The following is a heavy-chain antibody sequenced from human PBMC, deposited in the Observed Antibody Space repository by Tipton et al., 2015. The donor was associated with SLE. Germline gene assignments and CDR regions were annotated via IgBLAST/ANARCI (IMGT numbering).Heavy chain of an antibody. CDR1: GFTFSSYA. Sequence: QLVQSGGGVVQPGRSLRLSCAASGFTFSSYAMHWVRQAPGKGLEWVSGISGSGIRTYYADSLKGRFTISRDNSKNTLYLQINSLRAEDTAKYYCAKGGGPGTYREHTRDYYYNGMDVWGQGTTVTVSS. D-gene: IGHD2-15*01. J-gene: IGHJ6*02. V-gene: IGHV3-23*04. CDR2: ISGSGIRT. CDR3: AKGGGPGTYREHTRDYYYNGMDV.